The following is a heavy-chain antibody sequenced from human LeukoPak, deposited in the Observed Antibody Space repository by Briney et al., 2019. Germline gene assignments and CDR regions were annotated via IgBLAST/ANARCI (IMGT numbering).Heavy chain of an antibody. V-gene: IGHV4-34*01. J-gene: IGHJ3*02. CDR2: INHSGST. CDR3: AREIRYFDWLFQRHDAFDI. CDR1: GGSFSGYY. Sequence: TSETLSLTRAVYGGSFSGYYWSWIPQPPGKGLKCIGHINHSGSTNYNPSINSRVTISVDTSKNQFSLKLSPVTAADTAVYYCAREIRYFDWLFQRHDAFDIWGQGTMVTVSS. D-gene: IGHD3-9*01.